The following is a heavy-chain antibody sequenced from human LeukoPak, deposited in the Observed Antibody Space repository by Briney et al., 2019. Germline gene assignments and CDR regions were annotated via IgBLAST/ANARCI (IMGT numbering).Heavy chain of an antibody. Sequence: PSETLSLTCTVSGGSISSYYWSWIRQPPGKGLEWIGYIYYSGSTNYNPSLKSRVTISVDTSKNQFSLKLSSVTAADTAVYYCARSGGGDCFDYWGQGTLVTVSS. CDR3: ARSGGGDCFDY. CDR2: IYYSGST. CDR1: GGSISSYY. J-gene: IGHJ4*02. V-gene: IGHV4-59*01. D-gene: IGHD2-21*01.